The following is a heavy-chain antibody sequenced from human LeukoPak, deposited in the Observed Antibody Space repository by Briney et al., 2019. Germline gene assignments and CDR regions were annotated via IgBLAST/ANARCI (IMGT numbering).Heavy chain of an antibody. V-gene: IGHV4-39*01. J-gene: IGHJ4*02. CDR2: IYYSGSS. CDR1: GGSISSSSYY. CDR3: ATEPVRYFDWLPRGDYFDY. Sequence: SETLSLTRTVYGGSISSSSYYWGWIRQPPGKGLEWIGGIYYSGSSYYNPSLKSRVTISVDTSKSHFSLKLSSVPAADTAVYYCATEPVRYFDWLPRGDYFDYWGQGTLVTVSS. D-gene: IGHD3-9*01.